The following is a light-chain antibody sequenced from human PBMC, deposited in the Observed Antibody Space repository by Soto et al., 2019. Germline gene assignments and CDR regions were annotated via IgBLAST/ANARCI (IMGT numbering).Light chain of an antibody. J-gene: IGKJ4*01. CDR2: EES. CDR3: QQVKSYPRT. V-gene: IGKV1-9*01. CDR1: QAITNN. Sequence: DIHLTQSPSSLSASVGDRVTITCRASQAITNNLAWYQQKPGNPPRLLIYEESTLHSGVPSRFSGRKVGTQFILTIDSLQPEDFATYSCQQVKSYPRTFGGGTKVEIK.